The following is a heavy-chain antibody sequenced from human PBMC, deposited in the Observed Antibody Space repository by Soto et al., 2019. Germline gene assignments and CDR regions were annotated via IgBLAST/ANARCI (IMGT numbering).Heavy chain of an antibody. D-gene: IGHD3-3*01. V-gene: IGHV4-30-4*01. CDR2: IYYSGST. Sequence: PSETLSLSCSVSGGSISSGESYWIWIRHPPGKGLGWIGYIYYSGSTYYNPSLKSRVTISVDTSKNQFSLKLSSVTAADTAVYYCARGSEFWSGYYFDDWGQGTLVTSPQ. CDR1: GGSISSGESY. J-gene: IGHJ4*02. CDR3: ARGSEFWSGYYFDD.